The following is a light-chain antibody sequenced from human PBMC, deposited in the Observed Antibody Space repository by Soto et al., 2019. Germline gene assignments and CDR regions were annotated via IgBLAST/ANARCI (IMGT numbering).Light chain of an antibody. CDR1: QSVSNKY. V-gene: IGKV3-20*01. CDR3: QQYGSSPPYT. CDR2: GSS. Sequence: EVVLTQSPGTLSLSPGERATLSCRASQSVSNKYLAWYQQKPGQAPRLLIFGSSDRATGIPDRFSGSGSGRDFSITISRLEPEDVAVYYCQQYGSSPPYTFGQGTKLEIK. J-gene: IGKJ2*01.